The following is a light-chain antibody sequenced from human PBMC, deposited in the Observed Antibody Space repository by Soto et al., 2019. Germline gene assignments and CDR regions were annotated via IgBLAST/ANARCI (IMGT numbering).Light chain of an antibody. CDR3: QQYYGTPLT. Sequence: DIVMTQSPDSLAVSLGERATINCKSSQSVLYSSNNKNYLAWYQQKPGQPPNLLIYWASTRESGVPDRFSGSGSGTDFTLTISSLQAEDVAVYYCQQYYGTPLTFGGGTKLEFK. J-gene: IGKJ4*01. V-gene: IGKV4-1*01. CDR1: QSVLYSSNNKNY. CDR2: WAS.